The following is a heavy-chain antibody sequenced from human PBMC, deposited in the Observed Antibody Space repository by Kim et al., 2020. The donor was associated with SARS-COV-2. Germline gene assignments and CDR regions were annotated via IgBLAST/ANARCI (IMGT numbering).Heavy chain of an antibody. CDR1: GFTFSSYG. V-gene: IGHV3-30*04. CDR2: ISYDGRNK. CDR3: ARDIASYSSGWMYYYYGMDV. Sequence: GGSLRLSCAASGFTFSSYGMHWVRQAPGKGLEWVAVISYDGRNKNYVDSVKGRFTISRDNSKNTLYLQMNSLRAEDTAVYYCARDIASYSSGWMYYYYGMDVWGRGTTVTVSS. D-gene: IGHD6-19*01. J-gene: IGHJ6*02.